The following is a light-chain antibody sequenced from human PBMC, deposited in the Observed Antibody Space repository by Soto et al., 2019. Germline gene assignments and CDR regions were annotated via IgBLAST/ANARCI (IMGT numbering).Light chain of an antibody. CDR2: GAS. CDR3: QQYNNWPPLT. V-gene: IGKV3-15*01. Sequence: EIVMTQSPATLSVSPGARATLSCRASQSVSSNLAWYQHKPGQAPRLLIYGASTSATGIPARFSGSGSGTELIRTISSLQSEDFAVYYCQQYNNWPPLTFGGGTKVEIK. CDR1: QSVSSN. J-gene: IGKJ4*01.